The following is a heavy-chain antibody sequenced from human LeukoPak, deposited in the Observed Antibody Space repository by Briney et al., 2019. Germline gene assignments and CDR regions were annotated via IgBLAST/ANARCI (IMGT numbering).Heavy chain of an antibody. CDR1: GGSFSGYY. Sequence: SETLSLTCAVYGGSFSGYYWSWIRQPPGKGLEWIGEINHSGSTNYNPSLKSRVTISVDTSKNQFSLKLSSVTAADTAVYYCARVLSGMDVWGQGTTVTVSS. CDR3: ARVLSGMDV. V-gene: IGHV4-34*01. D-gene: IGHD3-10*01. J-gene: IGHJ6*02. CDR2: INHSGST.